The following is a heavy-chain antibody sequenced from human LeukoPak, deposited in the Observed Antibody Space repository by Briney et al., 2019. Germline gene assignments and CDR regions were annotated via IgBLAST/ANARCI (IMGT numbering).Heavy chain of an antibody. CDR2: INHSGST. J-gene: IGHJ6*03. CDR1: GGSFSGYY. CDR3: ARGNGLYYYGSGSYSRYYYYYYMDV. V-gene: IGHV4-34*01. Sequence: SETLSLTCAVYGGSFSGYYWSWIRQPPGKGLEWIGEINHSGSTNYNPSLKSRVTISVDTSKNQFSLKLSSVTAADTAVYYCARGNGLYYYGSGSYSRYYYYYYMDVWGKGTTVTVSS. D-gene: IGHD3-10*01.